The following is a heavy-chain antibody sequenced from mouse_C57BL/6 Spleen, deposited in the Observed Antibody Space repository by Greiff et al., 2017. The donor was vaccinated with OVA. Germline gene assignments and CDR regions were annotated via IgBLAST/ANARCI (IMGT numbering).Heavy chain of an antibody. V-gene: IGHV5-17*01. CDR3: ARDFDYIYYYAMDY. J-gene: IGHJ4*01. CDR2: ISSGSSTI. CDR1: GFTFSDYG. D-gene: IGHD2-4*01. Sequence: EVQLVESGGGLVKPGGSLKLSCAASGFTFSDYGMHWVRQAPEKGLEWVAYISSGSSTIYYADTVKGRFTISRDNAKNTLFLQMTSLRSEDTAMYYCARDFDYIYYYAMDYWGQGTSVTVSS.